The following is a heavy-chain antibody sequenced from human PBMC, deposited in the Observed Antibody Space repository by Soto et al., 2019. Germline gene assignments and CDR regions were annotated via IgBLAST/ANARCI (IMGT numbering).Heavy chain of an antibody. J-gene: IGHJ3*02. CDR3: TTSIVGIVVVITSGSAFDI. CDR1: GFTFSNAW. Sequence: GGSLRLSCAASGFTFSNAWMSWVRQAPGKGLEWVGRIKSKTDGGTTDYAAPVKGRFTISRDDSKNTLYLQMNSLKTEDTAVYYCTTSIVGIVVVITSGSAFDIWGQGTMVTVSS. CDR2: IKSKTDGGTT. D-gene: IGHD3-22*01. V-gene: IGHV3-15*01.